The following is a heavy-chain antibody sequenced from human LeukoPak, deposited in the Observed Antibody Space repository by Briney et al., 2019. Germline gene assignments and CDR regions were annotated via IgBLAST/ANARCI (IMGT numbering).Heavy chain of an antibody. CDR3: ARDPSGYRNDAFDI. V-gene: IGHV4-59*01. J-gene: IGHJ3*02. CDR2: IYYSGST. CDR1: GVSISSYY. Sequence: SETLSLTCTVSGVSISSYYWSWIRQPPGKGLEWIGYIYYSGSTNYNPSLKSRVTISVDTSKNQFSLKLSSVTAADTAMYYCARDPSGYRNDAFDIWGQGTMVTVSS. D-gene: IGHD1-14*01.